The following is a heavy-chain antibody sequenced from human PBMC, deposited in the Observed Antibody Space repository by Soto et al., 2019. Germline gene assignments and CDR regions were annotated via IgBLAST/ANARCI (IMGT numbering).Heavy chain of an antibody. Sequence: WGSLRLSCAASGFTCSNVWMSWVRQAPGKGLEWVGRIKSNTDGGTTDYAAPVKARFTISRDDSKNTLYLQMNSLKSEDTGVYYCTSRVIEGAGFDYWGQGTLVTVSS. CDR2: IKSNTDGGTT. J-gene: IGHJ4*02. CDR3: TSRVIEGAGFDY. D-gene: IGHD6-13*01. CDR1: GFTCSNVW. V-gene: IGHV3-15*01.